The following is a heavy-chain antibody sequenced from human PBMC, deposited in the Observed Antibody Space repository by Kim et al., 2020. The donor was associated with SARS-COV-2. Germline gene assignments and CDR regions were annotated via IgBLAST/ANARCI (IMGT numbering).Heavy chain of an antibody. Sequence: TLSLTCTVSGGSISSGGYYWSWIRQHPGKGLEWIGYIYYSGSTYYNPSLKSRVTISVDTSKNQFSLKLSSVTAADTAVYYCARAPSLWGSYPYYFDYWGQGTLVTVSS. CDR2: IYYSGST. J-gene: IGHJ4*02. D-gene: IGHD3-16*02. CDR3: ARAPSLWGSYPYYFDY. CDR1: GGSISSGGYY. V-gene: IGHV4-31*03.